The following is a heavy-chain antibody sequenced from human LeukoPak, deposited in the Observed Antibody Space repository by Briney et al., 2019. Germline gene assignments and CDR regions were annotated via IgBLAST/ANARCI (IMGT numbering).Heavy chain of an antibody. CDR2: IYYSGSP. CDR1: GGSVSSYY. Sequence: SETLSLTCTVSGGSVSSYYWSWIRQHPGKGLEWIGYIYYSGSPYYNPSLKSRLTISVDTSKNQFSLQLTSVTAADTAVYYCARAYSYYYHSSGFYAHKYFQHWGQGTLVTVSS. D-gene: IGHD3-22*01. V-gene: IGHV4-59*06. J-gene: IGHJ1*01. CDR3: ARAYSYYYHSSGFYAHKYFQH.